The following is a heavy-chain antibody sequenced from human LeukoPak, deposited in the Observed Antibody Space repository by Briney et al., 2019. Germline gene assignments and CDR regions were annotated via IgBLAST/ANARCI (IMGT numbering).Heavy chain of an antibody. V-gene: IGHV3-21*01. D-gene: IGHD3-10*01. CDR2: ISSSSSYI. CDR1: GFTFSSYS. Sequence: AGGSLRLSCAASGFTFSSYSMNWVRQAPGKGLGWVSSISSSSSYIYYADSVKGRFTISRDNAKNSLYLQMNSLRAEDTAVYYCARSSMVRGVIIYVFDYWGQGTLVTVSS. J-gene: IGHJ4*02. CDR3: ARSSMVRGVIIYVFDY.